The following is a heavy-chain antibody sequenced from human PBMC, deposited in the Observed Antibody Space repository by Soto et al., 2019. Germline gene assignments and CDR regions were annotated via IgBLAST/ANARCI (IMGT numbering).Heavy chain of an antibody. Sequence: PGGSLRLSCAASGFNFSSYAMSWVRQAPGKGLEWVSAISGSGGSTYYADSVKGRFTISRDNSKNTLYLQMNSLRAEDTAVYYCAKAQLGYCSGGSCYTNFDYWAQGTLVTVSS. D-gene: IGHD2-15*01. CDR1: GFNFSSYA. CDR3: AKAQLGYCSGGSCYTNFDY. V-gene: IGHV3-23*01. CDR2: ISGSGGST. J-gene: IGHJ4*02.